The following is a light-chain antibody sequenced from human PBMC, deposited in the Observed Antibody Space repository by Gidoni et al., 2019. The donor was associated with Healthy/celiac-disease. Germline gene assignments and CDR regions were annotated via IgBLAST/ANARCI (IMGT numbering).Light chain of an antibody. CDR2: AAS. CDR3: QQSYSTPFT. V-gene: IGKV1-39*01. CDR1: QSISSY. J-gene: IGKJ3*01. Sequence: DIQMTQSPPPLSASVGDRVTITCRAIQSISSYLNCYQQKQGKAPKLLIYAASSLQSGVPSRFSGSGSGTDFTLTISSLQPEDFATYYCQQSYSTPFTFGPGTKVDIK.